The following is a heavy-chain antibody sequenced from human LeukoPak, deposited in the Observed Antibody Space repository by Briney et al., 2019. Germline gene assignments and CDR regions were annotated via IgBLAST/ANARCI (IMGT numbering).Heavy chain of an antibody. CDR1: GDSISTYY. J-gene: IGHJ4*02. CDR3: ARGLWFLGYFDY. V-gene: IGHV4-59*01. Sequence: SETLSLTCTVSGDSISTYYWSWVRQPPGKGLEWIGYIYYSGSINSNPSLKSRVTMSIDTSKNQFSLKLSSVTAADTAVYYCARGLWFLGYFDYWGQGTLVTVSS. D-gene: IGHD3-10*01. CDR2: IYYSGSI.